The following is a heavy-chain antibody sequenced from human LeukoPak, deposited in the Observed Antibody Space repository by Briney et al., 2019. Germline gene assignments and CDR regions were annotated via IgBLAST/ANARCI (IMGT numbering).Heavy chain of an antibody. CDR3: ARGWYQYYFDC. CDR1: GFTFSNYE. D-gene: IGHD2-15*01. V-gene: IGHV3-48*03. J-gene: IGHJ4*02. Sequence: GGSLRLSCAASGFTFSNYEMNWVRRAPGKGLEWVSYISSSGSAIYYADSVKGRFTISRDNAKNSLYLQMNSLRAEDTAVYYCARGWYQYYFDCWGQGTLVTVSS. CDR2: ISSSGSAI.